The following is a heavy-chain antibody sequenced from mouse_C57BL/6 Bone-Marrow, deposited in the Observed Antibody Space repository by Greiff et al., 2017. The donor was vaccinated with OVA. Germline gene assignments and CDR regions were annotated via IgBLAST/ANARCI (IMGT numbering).Heavy chain of an antibody. CDR1: GYAFSSSW. V-gene: IGHV1-82*01. CDR2: IYPGDGDT. D-gene: IGHD2-2*01. Sequence: VQLQQSGPELVKPGASVKISCKASGYAFSSSWMNWVKQRPGKGLEWIGRIYPGDGDTNYNGKFKGKATLNVDKSSRTATIQPSSLSSEDSEVYFCARSALWLRRGDYWGQGTSVTVSS. CDR3: ARSALWLRRGDY. J-gene: IGHJ4*01.